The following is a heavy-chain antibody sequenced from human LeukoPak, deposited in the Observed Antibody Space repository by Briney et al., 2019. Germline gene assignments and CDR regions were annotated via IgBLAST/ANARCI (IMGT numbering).Heavy chain of an antibody. CDR2: IWYDGSNK. CDR3: VRDPSCSGGGCYYYYGMDV. Sequence: GGSLRLSCAASGFTFNTYAIHWVRQAPGKGLEWVAVIWYDGSNKYYADSVRGRFTISRDNSKNTLYLQMNSLRADDTAIYYCVRDPSCSGGGCYYYYGMDVWGQGTTVTVSS. D-gene: IGHD2-15*01. V-gene: IGHV3-33*01. CDR1: GFTFNTYA. J-gene: IGHJ6*02.